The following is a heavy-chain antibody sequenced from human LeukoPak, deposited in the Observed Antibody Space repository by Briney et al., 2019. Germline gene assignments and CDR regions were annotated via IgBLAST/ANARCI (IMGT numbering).Heavy chain of an antibody. J-gene: IGHJ4*02. V-gene: IGHV3-48*03. CDR3: ARVRVTVTTLDY. D-gene: IGHD4-17*01. Sequence: GGPLRLSCAASGFTFSSYEVNWVRQAPGKGLEWVSYISSSGSTMYYADSVKGRFTVSRDNAKNSLFLQMNSLRAEDTAVYYCARVRVTVTTLDYWGQEALVTVSS. CDR1: GFTFSSYE. CDR2: ISSSGSTM.